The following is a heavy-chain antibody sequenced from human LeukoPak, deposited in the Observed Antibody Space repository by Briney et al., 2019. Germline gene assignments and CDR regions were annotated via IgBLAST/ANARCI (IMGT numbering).Heavy chain of an antibody. CDR3: ARAAADIVATYDYYYYGMDV. V-gene: IGHV1-69*04. J-gene: IGHJ6*02. Sequence: GASVKVPCKASGGTFSSYAISWVRQAPGQGLEWMGRIIPILGIANYAQKFQGRVTITADKSTSTAYMELSSLRSEDTAVYYCARAAADIVATYDYYYYGMDVWGQGTTVTVSS. D-gene: IGHD5-12*01. CDR1: GGTFSSYA. CDR2: IIPILGIA.